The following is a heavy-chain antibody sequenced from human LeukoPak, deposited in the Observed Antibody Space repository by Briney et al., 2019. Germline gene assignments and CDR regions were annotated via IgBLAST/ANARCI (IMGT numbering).Heavy chain of an antibody. CDR1: GFRFSSYW. V-gene: IGHV3-7*01. CDR3: ASYSGSYYSTDY. CDR2: TNQGGSEK. Sequence: TGGSLRLSCAASGFRFSSYWMSWVRQAPGKGLEWVANTNQGGSEKHYADSVKGRFTISRDNAKNSLYLQMNSLRAEDTAVYYCASYSGSYYSTDYWGQGTLVTVSS. D-gene: IGHD1-26*01. J-gene: IGHJ4*02.